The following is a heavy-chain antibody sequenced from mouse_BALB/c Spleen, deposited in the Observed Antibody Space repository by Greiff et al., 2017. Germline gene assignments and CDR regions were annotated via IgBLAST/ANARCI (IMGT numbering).Heavy chain of an antibody. CDR3: ARGSYGYDGYFDY. D-gene: IGHD2-2*01. Sequence: EVHLVESGPELVKPGASVKMSCKASGYTFTSYVMHWVKQKPGQGLEWIGYINPYNDGTKYNEKFKGKATLTSDKSSSTAYMELSSLTSEDSAVYYCARGSYGYDGYFDYWGQGTTLTVSS. CDR1: GYTFTSYV. V-gene: IGHV1-14*01. CDR2: INPYNDGT. J-gene: IGHJ2*01.